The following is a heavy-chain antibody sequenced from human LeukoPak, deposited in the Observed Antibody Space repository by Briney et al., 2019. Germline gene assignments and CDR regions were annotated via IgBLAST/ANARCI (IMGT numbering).Heavy chain of an antibody. Sequence: SETLSLTCTVSGGSISRYYWSWIRQPPGKGLECIGYISYSGSTKYNPSLMSRVTISVDTSKNQFSLKLSTATAADTAVYYCARLDYYHFDYWGQGTVVTVSS. CDR2: ISYSGST. V-gene: IGHV4-59*01. J-gene: IGHJ4*02. D-gene: IGHD3-22*01. CDR1: GGSISRYY. CDR3: ARLDYYHFDY.